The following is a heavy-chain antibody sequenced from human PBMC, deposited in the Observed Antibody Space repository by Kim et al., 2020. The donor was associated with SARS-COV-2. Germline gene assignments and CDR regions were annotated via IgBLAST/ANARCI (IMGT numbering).Heavy chain of an antibody. CDR2: ITSGGKK. CDR1: GYVVNTND. Sequence: GGSLRLSCVSSGYVVNTNDMAWVRQAPGKRLEWVAAITSGGKKYYADSMEGRFVISRDTFSNTLYLQMSGLRVEDTAIYFCTREASEYSTRPLVGGYWG. V-gene: IGHV3-53*01. D-gene: IGHD4-4*01. J-gene: IGHJ4*01. CDR3: TREASEYSTRPLVGGY.